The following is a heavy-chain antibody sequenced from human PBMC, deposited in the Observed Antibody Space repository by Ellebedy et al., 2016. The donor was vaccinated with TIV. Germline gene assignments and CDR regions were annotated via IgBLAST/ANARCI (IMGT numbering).Heavy chain of an antibody. D-gene: IGHD3-22*01. CDR3: AMNSRSGYYYGIDY. CDR1: GGSISSGGYY. J-gene: IGHJ4*02. Sequence: SETLSLXXTVSGGSISSGGYYWSWIRQHPGKGLEWIGYIYYSGTTNYNPSLKSRVTISVDKSKNQFSLRLTSVTAADTAVYFCAMNSRSGYYYGIDYWGQGTLVTVSS. CDR2: IYYSGTT. V-gene: IGHV4-31*09.